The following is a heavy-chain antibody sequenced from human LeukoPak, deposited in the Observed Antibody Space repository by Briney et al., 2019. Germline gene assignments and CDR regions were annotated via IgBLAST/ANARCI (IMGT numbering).Heavy chain of an antibody. V-gene: IGHV3-7*03. J-gene: IGHJ6*02. CDR2: INRDGSER. Sequence: GGSLRLSCAASGFTFSSYWMNWARQAPGKGLEWVANINRDGSERYYVDSVKGRFTISRDDAKSSLYLQMNSLRAEDTAVYYCARRNAMDVWGQGTTVIVFS. CDR1: GFTFSSYW. CDR3: ARRNAMDV.